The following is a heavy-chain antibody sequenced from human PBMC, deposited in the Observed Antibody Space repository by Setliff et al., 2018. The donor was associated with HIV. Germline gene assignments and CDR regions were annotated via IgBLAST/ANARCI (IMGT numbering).Heavy chain of an antibody. CDR1: GRSFSGYY. J-gene: IGHJ3*01. D-gene: IGHD7-27*01. CDR2: INHSGGT. V-gene: IGHV4-34*01. Sequence: PSEPLSLTCAVYGRSFSGYYWNWIRQSPGKGLEWIGEINHSGGTNYNPSLKSRVTMSIDTSKNQFSLNVSSVTAADTAVCYCARGWGHDGFDFWGQGTMVTVS. CDR3: ARGWGHDGFDF.